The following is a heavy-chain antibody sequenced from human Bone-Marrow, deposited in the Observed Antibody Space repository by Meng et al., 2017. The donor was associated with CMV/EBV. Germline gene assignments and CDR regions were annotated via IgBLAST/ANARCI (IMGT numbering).Heavy chain of an antibody. Sequence: GESLKISCAASGFTFSSYGMHWVRQAPGKGLEWVAVIWYDGSNKYYADSVKGRFTISRDNSKNTLFLQMNSLRAEDTAMYYCARVRPPALISGYYPYWGQGTLVTVSS. CDR2: IWYDGSNK. D-gene: IGHD3-22*01. CDR1: GFTFSSYG. V-gene: IGHV3-33*01. J-gene: IGHJ4*02. CDR3: ARVRPPALISGYYPY.